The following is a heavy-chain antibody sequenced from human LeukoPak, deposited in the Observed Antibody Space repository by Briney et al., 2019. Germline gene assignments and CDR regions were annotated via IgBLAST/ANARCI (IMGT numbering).Heavy chain of an antibody. J-gene: IGHJ4*02. Sequence: SETLSLTCAVYGGSFSGYYWSWIRQPPGKGLEWIGEIYHSGSTNYNPSLKSRVTISVDKSKNQFSLKLSSVTAADTAVYYCARKKWLQSPFDYWGQGTLVTVSS. D-gene: IGHD5-24*01. CDR1: GGSFSGYY. CDR3: ARKKWLQSPFDY. V-gene: IGHV4-34*01. CDR2: IYHSGST.